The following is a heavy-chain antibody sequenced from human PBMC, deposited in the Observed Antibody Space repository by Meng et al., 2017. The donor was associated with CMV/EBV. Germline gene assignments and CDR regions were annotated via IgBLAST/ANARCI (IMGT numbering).Heavy chain of an antibody. Sequence: VQLELWGAGLLQSSETLPLTCAVYGGSFSGYYWSWIRQPPGKGLEWIGEINHSGSTNYNPSLKSRVTISVDTSKNQFSLKLSSVTAADTAVYYCASSLTYPDYWGQGTLVIVSS. CDR2: INHSGST. J-gene: IGHJ4*02. CDR3: ASSLTYPDY. V-gene: IGHV4-34*01. D-gene: IGHD2-15*01. CDR1: GGSFSGYY.